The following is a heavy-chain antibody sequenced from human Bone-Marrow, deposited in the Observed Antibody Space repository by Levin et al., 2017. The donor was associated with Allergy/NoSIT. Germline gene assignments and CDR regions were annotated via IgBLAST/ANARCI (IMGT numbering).Heavy chain of an antibody. J-gene: IGHJ4*02. V-gene: IGHV4-4*07. CDR3: ARYGTVPFAHFDY. Sequence: SQTLSLTCTVSDDSISSYYWGWIRQPAGKGLEWIGRIYGSESASYNPSFKSRVIMSIDTPKRQLSLKLTSVTAADTAVYYCARYGTVPFAHFDYWGQGTLVTVSS. CDR1: DDSISSYY. CDR2: IYGSESA. D-gene: IGHD2-2*01.